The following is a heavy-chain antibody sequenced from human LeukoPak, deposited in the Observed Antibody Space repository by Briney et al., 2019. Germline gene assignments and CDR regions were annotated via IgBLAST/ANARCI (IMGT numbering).Heavy chain of an antibody. J-gene: IGHJ4*02. CDR3: SRGQFRLGQYDSSAFDY. Sequence: GGSLRLSCAASGFTFSSYAMSWVRQAPGKGLEWVAVISYDGSNKYYADSVKGRFTISRDNSKNTLYLQTNSLRSEDTAVYYCSRGQFRLGQYDSSAFDYWGQGTLVTVSS. CDR1: GFTFSSYA. CDR2: ISYDGSNK. D-gene: IGHD3-22*01. V-gene: IGHV3-30*04.